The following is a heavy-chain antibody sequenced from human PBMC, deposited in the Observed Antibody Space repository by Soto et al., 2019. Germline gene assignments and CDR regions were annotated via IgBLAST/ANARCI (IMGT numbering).Heavy chain of an antibody. CDR3: ASGLTSMTTKYYFDY. CDR2: IIPILGIA. CDR1: GGTFSSYT. J-gene: IGHJ4*02. Sequence: ASVKVSCKASGGTFSSYTISWVRQAPGQGLEWMGRIIPILGIANYAQKFQGRVTITADKSTSTAYMELSSLRSEDTAVYYCASGLTSMTTKYYFDYWGQGTLVTVSS. V-gene: IGHV1-69*02. D-gene: IGHD4-4*01.